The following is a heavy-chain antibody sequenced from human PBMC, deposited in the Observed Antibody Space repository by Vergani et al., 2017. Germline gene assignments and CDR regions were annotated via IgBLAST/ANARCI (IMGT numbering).Heavy chain of an antibody. V-gene: IGHV4-34*01. CDR2: INHSGSS. J-gene: IGHJ4*02. D-gene: IGHD1-26*01. Sequence: QVQLQQWGAGLLKPSETLSLTCAAYGGSFSGYYGSWIRQPPGKGLGWIGEINHSGSSNYNPSLKSRVPISVDMSKNQFSLKLASVTAADSAVYYCARGLSYDYWGQGTLVTVSS. CDR1: GGSFSGYY. CDR3: ARGLSYDY.